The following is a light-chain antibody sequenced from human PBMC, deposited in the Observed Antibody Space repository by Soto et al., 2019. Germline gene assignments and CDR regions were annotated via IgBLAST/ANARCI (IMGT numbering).Light chain of an antibody. V-gene: IGKV1-5*03. Sequence: IQLTQSPSSLSGSVGDRVTITCRASQTISSWLAWYQQKPGKAPKLLIYKASTLKSGVPSRFSGSGSGTEFTLTISSLQSEDFATYYCQQYYSYPFTFGQGTRLENK. CDR1: QTISSW. CDR2: KAS. J-gene: IGKJ5*01. CDR3: QQYYSYPFT.